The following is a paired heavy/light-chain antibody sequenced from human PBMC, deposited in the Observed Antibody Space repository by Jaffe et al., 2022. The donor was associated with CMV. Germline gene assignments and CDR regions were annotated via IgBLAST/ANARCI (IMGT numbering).Light chain of an antibody. J-gene: IGKJ2*01. Sequence: EIVMTQSPATLSVSPGERATLSCRASQSVSSNLAWYQQKPGQAPRLLIYGASTRATGIPARFSGSGSGTEFTLTISSLQSEDFAVYYCQQYNNWHTFGQGTKLEIK. CDR2: GAS. CDR3: QQYNNWHT. V-gene: IGKV3-15*01. CDR1: QSVSSN.
Heavy chain of an antibody. CDR1: GYSFTSYW. CDR3: ARGVPYYDILTGYYRPEVAFDI. J-gene: IGHJ3*02. CDR2: IYPGDSDT. D-gene: IGHD3-9*01. Sequence: EVQLVQSGAEVKKPGESLKISCKGSGYSFTSYWIGWVRQMPGKGLEWMGIIYPGDSDTRYSPSFQGQVTISADKSISTAYLQWSSLKASDTAMYYCARGVPYYDILTGYYRPEVAFDIWGQGTMVTVSS. V-gene: IGHV5-51*01.